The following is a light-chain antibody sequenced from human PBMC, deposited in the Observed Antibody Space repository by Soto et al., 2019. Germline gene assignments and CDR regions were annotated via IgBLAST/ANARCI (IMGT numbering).Light chain of an antibody. CDR2: EVS. V-gene: IGLV2-14*01. CDR1: RSDVGAYNY. CDR3: SAYSSSITVV. Sequence: QSALTQPASVSGSPGQSITISCTGTRSDVGAYNYVSWYQQHPGKAPKLMIYEVSNRPSGISNRCSGSKSGNTASLTISGLQDEDEADYYCSAYSSSITVVFGGGTQLTVL. J-gene: IGLJ2*01.